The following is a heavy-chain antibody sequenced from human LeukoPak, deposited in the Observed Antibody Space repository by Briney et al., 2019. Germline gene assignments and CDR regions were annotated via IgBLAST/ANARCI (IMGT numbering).Heavy chain of an antibody. J-gene: IGHJ6*02. CDR1: GGSISSYY. D-gene: IGHD3-3*01. CDR3: ARSYDFWSGYKSHGMDV. V-gene: IGHV4-59*01. Sequence: SETLSLTCTVSGGSISSYYWSWIRQPPGKGLEWIGYIYYSGSTNYNPSLKSRVTISVDTSKNQSSLKLSSVTAADTAVYYCARSYDFWSGYKSHGMDVWGQGTTVTVSS. CDR2: IYYSGST.